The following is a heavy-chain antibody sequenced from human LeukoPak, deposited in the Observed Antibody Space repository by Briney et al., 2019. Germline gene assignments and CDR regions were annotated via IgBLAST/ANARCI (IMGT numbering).Heavy chain of an antibody. CDR1: GFTFSSYG. Sequence: GGSLRLSCAASGFTFSSYGIHWVRQAPGKGLEWVAVIPKDGSTKNYADPVKGRFTISRDNSKNTLYLQMNSLRAEDTAVYYCARGVYYMDVWGKGTTVTVSS. V-gene: IGHV3-30*04. J-gene: IGHJ6*03. CDR2: IPKDGSTK. CDR3: ARGVYYMDV.